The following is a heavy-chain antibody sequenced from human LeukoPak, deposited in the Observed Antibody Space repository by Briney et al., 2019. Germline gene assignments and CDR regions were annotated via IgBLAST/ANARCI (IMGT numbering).Heavy chain of an antibody. D-gene: IGHD1-26*01. CDR1: GFTFSSYA. Sequence: PGGSLRLSCAASGFTFSSYAMSWVRQAPGKGLEWVSAISGSGGSTYYADSVKGRFTISRDNAKNSLYLQMNSLRAEDTAVYYCAREAGGSYYVNAFDIWGQGTMVTVSS. J-gene: IGHJ3*02. CDR3: AREAGGSYYVNAFDI. CDR2: ISGSGGST. V-gene: IGHV3-23*01.